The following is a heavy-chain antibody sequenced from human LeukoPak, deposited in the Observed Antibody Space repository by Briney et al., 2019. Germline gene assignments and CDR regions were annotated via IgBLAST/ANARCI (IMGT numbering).Heavy chain of an antibody. CDR1: GYTITDYY. V-gene: IGHV1-2*02. CDR2: INPNSGGT. CDR3: ARAHYLRLYFFDY. Sequence: GASVKVSCKASGYTITDYYIHWVRQAPGQGLEWMGWINPNSGGTNYAQKFEGRDTMTTDTSINTGYVELSSLTSDDTAVYFCARAHYLRLYFFDYWGQGTLVTVSS. J-gene: IGHJ4*02. D-gene: IGHD3-10*01.